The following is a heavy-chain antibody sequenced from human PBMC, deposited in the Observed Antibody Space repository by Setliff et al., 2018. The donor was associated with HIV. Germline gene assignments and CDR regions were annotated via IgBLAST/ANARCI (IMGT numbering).Heavy chain of an antibody. CDR1: GGSISRGSYY. V-gene: IGHV4-61*02. Sequence: SETLSLTCTVSGGSISRGSYYWSWIRQPAGKGLEWIGRIYTSGSIHYNPSLKSRVTISVDTSKNQFSLEVSSVNAPDTAVYFCAREDGEYTSSPRWFDPWGQGTQVTVSS. J-gene: IGHJ5*02. CDR2: IYTSGSI. D-gene: IGHD6-13*01. CDR3: AREDGEYTSSPRWFDP.